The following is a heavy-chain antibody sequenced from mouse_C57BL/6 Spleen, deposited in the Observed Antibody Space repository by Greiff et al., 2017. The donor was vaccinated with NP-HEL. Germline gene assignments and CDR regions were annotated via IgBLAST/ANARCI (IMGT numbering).Heavy chain of an antibody. D-gene: IGHD1-1*01. J-gene: IGHJ2*01. CDR3: ARSLYGSSYPYYFDY. Sequence: QVHVKQSGAELARPGASVKLSCKASGYTFTSYGISWVKQRTGQGLEWIGEIYPRSGNTYYNEKFKGKATLTADKSSSTAYMELRSLTSEDSAVYFCARSLYGSSYPYYFDYWGQGTTLTVSS. CDR1: GYTFTSYG. CDR2: IYPRSGNT. V-gene: IGHV1-81*01.